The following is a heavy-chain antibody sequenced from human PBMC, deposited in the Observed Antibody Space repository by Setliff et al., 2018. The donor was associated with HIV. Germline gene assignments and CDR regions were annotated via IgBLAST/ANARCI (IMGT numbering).Heavy chain of an antibody. J-gene: IGHJ4*02. Sequence: ASVKVSCKASGYPFSGYGISWVRQAPGQGLEWMGWISAYSGDTAYAQKLQGRLTMTIDTSTTTAYMDLRSLTYDDTAVYYCVSIGPGGWGQGTLVTVSS. CDR3: VSIGPGG. CDR1: GYPFSGYG. V-gene: IGHV1-18*01. CDR2: ISAYSGDT.